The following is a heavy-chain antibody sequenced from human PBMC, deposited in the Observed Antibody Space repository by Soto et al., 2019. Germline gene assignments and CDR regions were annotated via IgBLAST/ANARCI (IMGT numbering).Heavy chain of an antibody. D-gene: IGHD6-19*01. V-gene: IGHV4-30-4*01. Sequence: QVQLQESGPGLVKPSQTLSLTCTVSGGSISSGDYYWSWIRQPPGKGLEWIGYIYYSGSTYYNPSLKSRVTISVDTSKIQFSMKLSSVTAADTAVYYCARDIPPYMAVAGTGGAFDIWGQGTMVNVSS. CDR2: IYYSGST. CDR3: ARDIPPYMAVAGTGGAFDI. CDR1: GGSISSGDYY. J-gene: IGHJ3*02.